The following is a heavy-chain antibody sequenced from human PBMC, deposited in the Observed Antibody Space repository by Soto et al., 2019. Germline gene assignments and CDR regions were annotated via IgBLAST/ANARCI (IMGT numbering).Heavy chain of an antibody. V-gene: IGHV3-64*01. CDR1: GFTFSSYA. CDR2: ISSNGGST. J-gene: IGHJ4*02. CDR3: ARARGADYDY. D-gene: IGHD1-26*01. Sequence: EVQLVESGGGLVQPGGSLRLSCAASGFTFSSYAMHWVRQAPGKGLEYVSAISSNGGSTYYANSVKGRFTISRDNSMNTLYLQMGSLRAEDMAVYYCARARGADYDYWGQGTLVTVSS.